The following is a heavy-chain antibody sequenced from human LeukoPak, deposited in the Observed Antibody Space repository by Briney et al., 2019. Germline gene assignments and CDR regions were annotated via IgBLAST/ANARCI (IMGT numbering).Heavy chain of an antibody. J-gene: IGHJ3*02. D-gene: IGHD2-2*01. V-gene: IGHV3-11*03. CDR1: GFTFSTSW. CDR2: ISSSSTYT. CDR3: ARSLRRDCDSTSCWAALDI. Sequence: GGSLRLSCAASGFTFSTSWMSWVRQAPGKGREWVSYISSSSTYTNYADSVKGRFTISRDNAKNSLYLQMNSLRAEDTAVYYCARSLRRDCDSTSCWAALDIWGQGTMVTVSS.